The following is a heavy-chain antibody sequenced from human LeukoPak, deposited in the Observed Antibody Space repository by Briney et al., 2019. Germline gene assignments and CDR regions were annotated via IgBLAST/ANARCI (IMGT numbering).Heavy chain of an antibody. D-gene: IGHD2-2*01. CDR2: IIPILGIA. V-gene: IGHV1-69*04. J-gene: IGHJ6*02. CDR3: AARPPVVVPAAPKRDYYYYGMDV. CDR1: GGTFSSYA. Sequence: GASAKVSCKASGGTFSSYAIIWVRQAPRQRLEWMGRIIPILGIANYAQKFQGRVTITADKSTSTAYMELSSLRSEDTAVYYCAARPPVVVPAAPKRDYYYYGMDVWGQGTTVTVSS.